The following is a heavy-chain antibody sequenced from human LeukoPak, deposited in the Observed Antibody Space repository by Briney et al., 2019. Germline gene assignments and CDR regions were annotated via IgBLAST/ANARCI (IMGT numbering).Heavy chain of an antibody. Sequence: GGSLTLSCAASGLILSSTYMSWVRQAPGKGLEWVSVTYNGGSTYYSDSVTGRFSISRDNSKNTMNLQMNSLTVEDTAVYYCVREGGYCSGDTCFKWFDTWGQGILVTVSS. V-gene: IGHV3-53*01. CDR3: VREGGYCSGDTCFKWFDT. J-gene: IGHJ5*02. D-gene: IGHD2-15*01. CDR2: TYNGGST. CDR1: GLILSSTY.